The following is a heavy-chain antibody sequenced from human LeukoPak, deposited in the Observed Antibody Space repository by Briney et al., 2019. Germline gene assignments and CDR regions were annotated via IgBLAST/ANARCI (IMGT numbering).Heavy chain of an antibody. D-gene: IGHD1-26*01. CDR2: ISGSGSST. V-gene: IGHV3-23*01. CDR1: GFTFSSYA. Sequence: GGSLRLSCAASGFTFSSYAMSWVRQAPGKGLEWVSAISGSGSSTYYADSVRGRFTISRDNSKNTLYLQMNSLRAEDTAVYYCAKDKGWGYSAYDCYGMDVWGQGTTVTVSS. J-gene: IGHJ6*02. CDR3: AKDKGWGYSAYDCYGMDV.